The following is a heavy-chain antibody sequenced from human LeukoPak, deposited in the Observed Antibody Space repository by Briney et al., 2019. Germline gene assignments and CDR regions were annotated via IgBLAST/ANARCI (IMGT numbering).Heavy chain of an antibody. CDR3: ARAHHPLGMDV. J-gene: IGHJ6*02. CDR2: INPDSGGT. V-gene: IGHV1-2*02. Sequence: ASVKVSCKASGYTFTGYYMHWVRQAPGQGLEWMGWINPDSGGTNYAQKFQGRVTMTRETSISTAYMDLSRLRSDDTAVYYCARAHHPLGMDVWGQGTTVTVSS. CDR1: GYTFTGYY.